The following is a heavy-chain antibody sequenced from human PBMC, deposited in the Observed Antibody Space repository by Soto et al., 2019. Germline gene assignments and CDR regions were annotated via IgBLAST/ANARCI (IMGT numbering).Heavy chain of an antibody. CDR2: IRSSGGGT. D-gene: IGHD3-9*01. CDR3: AKDGDFYVISTGYFVSGYYFDN. Sequence: LRLSCAVSGFIFDNYAMSWVRQAPGKGLEWVAFIRSSGGGTYYADSVKGRFTISRDNSKNAVYLQMNSLRDEDTAVYYCAKDGDFYVISTGYFVSGYYFDNWGQGTLVTVSS. V-gene: IGHV3-23*01. J-gene: IGHJ4*02. CDR1: GFIFDNYA.